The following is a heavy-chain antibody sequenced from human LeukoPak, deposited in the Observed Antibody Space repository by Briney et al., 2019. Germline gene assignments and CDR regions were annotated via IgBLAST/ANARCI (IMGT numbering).Heavy chain of an antibody. D-gene: IGHD2-15*01. V-gene: IGHV3-30*02. J-gene: IGHJ6*03. CDR3: AKDPLVVVVAATYLDV. CDR2: IRYDGSNE. Sequence: GGSLRLSCAASGFTFSSYGMYWVRQAPDKGLEWVAFIRYDGSNEYSADSVKGRFSISRDNSKNTLYLQMNSLRAEDTAVYYCAKDPLVVVVAATYLDVWGKGTTVTVSS. CDR1: GFTFSSYG.